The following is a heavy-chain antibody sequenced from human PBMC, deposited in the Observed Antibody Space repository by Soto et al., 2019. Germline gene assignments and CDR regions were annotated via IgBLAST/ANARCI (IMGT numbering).Heavy chain of an antibody. Sequence: PGGSLRLSCAASGFTFSNYGMIWVGQAPGKGLEWVSAITGNAGSTYYADPVKGRFTISRDNSRNTMYLQINNLRAEDTAVYYCTKDQFSSGWYNDYYYGMDVWGQGTTVTVSS. D-gene: IGHD6-19*01. J-gene: IGHJ6*02. V-gene: IGHV3-23*01. CDR2: ITGNAGST. CDR1: GFTFSNYG. CDR3: TKDQFSSGWYNDYYYGMDV.